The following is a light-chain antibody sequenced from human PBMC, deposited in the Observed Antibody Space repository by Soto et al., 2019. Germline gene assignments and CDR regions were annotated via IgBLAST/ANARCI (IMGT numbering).Light chain of an antibody. CDR1: SSDVGGYNY. J-gene: IGLJ2*01. CDR2: EVS. Sequence: QSALTQPPSASGSPGQSVTISCTGTSSDVGGYNYVSWYQQHPGKAPKLIIYEVSKRPSGVPDRFSGSKSGNTASLPVSGLQADDEADYYCSSYAGSNNLVFGGGTKLTVL. V-gene: IGLV2-8*01. CDR3: SSYAGSNNLV.